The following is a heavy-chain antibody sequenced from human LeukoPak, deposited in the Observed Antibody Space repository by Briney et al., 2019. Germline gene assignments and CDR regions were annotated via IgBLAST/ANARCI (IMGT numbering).Heavy chain of an antibody. CDR1: GGSISSNSYY. Sequence: PSETLSLTCTVSGGSISSNSYYWGWLRQPPGQGLEWIGSIYYSGSTYYNPSLKSRVTISVDTSKNQFSLKLSSVTAADTAVYSCARHARGIAVAFPDYWGQGTLVTVSS. V-gene: IGHV4-39*01. D-gene: IGHD6-19*01. CDR2: IYYSGST. CDR3: ARHARGIAVAFPDY. J-gene: IGHJ4*02.